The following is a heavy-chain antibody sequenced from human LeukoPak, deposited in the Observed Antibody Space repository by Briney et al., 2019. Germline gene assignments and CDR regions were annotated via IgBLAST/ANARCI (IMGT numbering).Heavy chain of an antibody. J-gene: IGHJ4*02. CDR1: GYTFTSYY. D-gene: IGHD2-2*01. CDR3: ARVQTPLYCSSTSCSLWFGELSPFSY. Sequence: GASVKVSCKASGYTFTSYYMHWVRQAPGQGLERMGIINPSGGSTSYAQKFQGRVTMTRGTSTSTVYMELSSLRYEDTVVYYCARVQTPLYCSSTSCSLWFGELSPFSYWGQGTLVTVSS. V-gene: IGHV1-46*01. CDR2: INPSGGST.